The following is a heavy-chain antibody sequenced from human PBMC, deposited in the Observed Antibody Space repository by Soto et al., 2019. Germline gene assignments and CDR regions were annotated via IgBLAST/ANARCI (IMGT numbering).Heavy chain of an antibody. Sequence: QLQLQESGPGLVKPSETLSLTCTVSGGSISSSSYYWGWIRQPPGKGLEWIGSIYYSGSTYYNPSLKSRVTISVDTSKNQFSLKLSSVSAAYTAVYYCARHVRAQWELLLKWFDPWGQGTLVTVSS. J-gene: IGHJ5*02. CDR3: ARHVRAQWELLLKWFDP. D-gene: IGHD1-26*01. CDR1: GGSISSSSYY. CDR2: IYYSGST. V-gene: IGHV4-39*01.